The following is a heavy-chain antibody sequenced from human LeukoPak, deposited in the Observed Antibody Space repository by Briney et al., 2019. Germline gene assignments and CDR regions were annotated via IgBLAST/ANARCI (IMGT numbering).Heavy chain of an antibody. J-gene: IGHJ5*02. D-gene: IGHD6-13*01. CDR3: ARQQQLVPWCLEH. V-gene: IGHV4-59*01. CDR2: IYYSGST. Sequence: SETLSLTCTVSGGSISNYYWSWIRQPPGKGLEWIGYIYYSGSTNYNPSLKSRVTISLDTSKNQFSLNLCSVTDADTAVYYCARQQQLVPWCLEHWGQGTLVTVSS. CDR1: GGSISNYY.